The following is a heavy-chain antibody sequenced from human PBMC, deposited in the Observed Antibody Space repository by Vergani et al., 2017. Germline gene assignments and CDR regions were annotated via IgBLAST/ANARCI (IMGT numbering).Heavy chain of an antibody. V-gene: IGHV4-34*01. D-gene: IGHD4-11*01. CDR3: ARVNTETNGHLYYYYYMDV. CDR2: IDHTGRP. J-gene: IGHJ6*03. Sequence: QVQLQQWGGGLLKPSETLSLTCVVNGGSFTSYDWTWIRQSPGEGLEWVGDIDHTGRPDYNPSLKSRLTMSVDKSRNQFSRTLNSVTATDTAIYFCARVNTETNGHLYYYYYMDVWGQGTAVTVS. CDR1: GGSFTSYD.